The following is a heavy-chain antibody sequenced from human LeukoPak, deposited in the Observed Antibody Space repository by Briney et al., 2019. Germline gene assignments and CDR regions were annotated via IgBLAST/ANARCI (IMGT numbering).Heavy chain of an antibody. CDR1: GYTFTSYY. Sequence: ASVKVSCKASGYTFTSYYMHWVRQAPGQGLEWMGIINPSGGSTSYAQKFQGRVTMTRDMSTSTVYMELSSLRSEDAAVYYCARDHGSTSVYMDVWGKGTTVTVSS. CDR2: INPSGGST. CDR3: ARDHGSTSVYMDV. J-gene: IGHJ6*03. D-gene: IGHD5-24*01. V-gene: IGHV1-46*01.